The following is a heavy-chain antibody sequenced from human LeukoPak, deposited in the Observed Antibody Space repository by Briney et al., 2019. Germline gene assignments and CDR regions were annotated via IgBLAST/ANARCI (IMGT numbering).Heavy chain of an antibody. Sequence: ASVEASCKASGYTFTSYYMPWVRQSPGQRLECWGIINPSGGSTISAKKLQGRVTMTKDTSKSKVYMELSSLRSEDTAVYYCARKGIAVAWFQNWGQGTMVTVSS. D-gene: IGHD6-19*01. CDR1: GYTFTSYY. CDR3: ARKGIAVAWFQN. J-gene: IGHJ1*01. CDR2: INPSGGST. V-gene: IGHV1-46*04.